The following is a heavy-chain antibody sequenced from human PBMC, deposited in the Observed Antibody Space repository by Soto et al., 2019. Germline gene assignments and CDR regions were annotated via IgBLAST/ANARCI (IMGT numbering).Heavy chain of an antibody. J-gene: IGHJ4*02. CDR2: IYYSGTA. D-gene: IGHD5-12*01. CDR3: ASISPYPGGYGHFDH. V-gene: IGHV4-39*01. Sequence: SETLSLTCVVSGDSIRSSNYYWGWLRQSPVKGLEWIGSIYYSGTAYYNPSLKSRVTISIDTSKNQFSLKLNSLTAADTAVYYCASISPYPGGYGHFDHWGQGNLVTVSS. CDR1: GDSIRSSNYY.